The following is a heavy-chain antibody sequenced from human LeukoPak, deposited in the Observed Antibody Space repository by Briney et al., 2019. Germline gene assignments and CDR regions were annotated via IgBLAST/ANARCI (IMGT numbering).Heavy chain of an antibody. Sequence: GESLKISCKGSAYSFTSYWIGWVRQMPGKGLEWMGTIYPGDSNTRYSPSFQGQGSISADKSISTAYLQWSSLKASDTAMYYCARYRGTYGDDRFDYWGQGPLVTVSS. CDR3: ARYRGTYGDDRFDY. J-gene: IGHJ4*02. CDR1: AYSFTSYW. D-gene: IGHD4-17*01. CDR2: IYPGDSNT. V-gene: IGHV5-51*01.